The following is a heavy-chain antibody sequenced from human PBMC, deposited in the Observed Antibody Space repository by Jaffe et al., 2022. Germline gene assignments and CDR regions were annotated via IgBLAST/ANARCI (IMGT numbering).Heavy chain of an antibody. Sequence: QVQLQESGPGLVKPSETLSLTCAVSGYSISSGYYWGWIRQPPGKGLEWIGSIYHSGSTYYNPSLKSRVTISVDTSKNQFSLKLSSVTAADTAVYYCARHKSRDYYDSSGYYHAFDIWGQGTMVTVSS. CDR1: GYSISSGYY. CDR3: ARHKSRDYYDSSGYYHAFDI. V-gene: IGHV4-38-2*01. J-gene: IGHJ3*02. CDR2: IYHSGST. D-gene: IGHD3-22*01.